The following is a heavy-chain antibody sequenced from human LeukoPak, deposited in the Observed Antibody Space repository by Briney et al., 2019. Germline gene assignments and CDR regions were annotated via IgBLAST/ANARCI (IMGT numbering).Heavy chain of an antibody. V-gene: IGHV3-74*01. J-gene: IGHJ1*01. Sequence: GGSLRLSCAASGFTLSGAWMHWVRQVPGKGLVWVSRINPDGTDIRYADSVEGRFTISRDDAKNTLFLHMNSLRVEDTAVYYCARVFGPGLDEYFHLWGQGTLATVSS. D-gene: IGHD3-10*01. CDR1: GFTLSGAW. CDR3: ARVFGPGLDEYFHL. CDR2: INPDGTDI.